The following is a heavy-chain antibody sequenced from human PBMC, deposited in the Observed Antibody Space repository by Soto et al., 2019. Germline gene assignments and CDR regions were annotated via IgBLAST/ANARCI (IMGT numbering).Heavy chain of an antibody. Sequence: QVQLVQSGAEEKKPGASVKVSCKASGYTFSSYAIHWVRQAPGQGLEWMGWINAGNGNTKYSQKFQGRVTITRDTSASTAYMELNSLRSEDKAVYFCARVDGTYWGQGTLVTVSS. D-gene: IGHD1-26*01. V-gene: IGHV1-3*05. CDR2: INAGNGNT. CDR3: ARVDGTY. J-gene: IGHJ4*02. CDR1: GYTFSSYA.